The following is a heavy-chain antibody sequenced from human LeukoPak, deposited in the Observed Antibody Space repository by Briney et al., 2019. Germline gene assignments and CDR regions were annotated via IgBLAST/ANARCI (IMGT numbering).Heavy chain of an antibody. D-gene: IGHD3-10*01. CDR2: ISSSSGTI. CDR1: GFTFSSYS. V-gene: IGHV3-48*04. CDR3: ARGSMVLDY. Sequence: GGSLRLSCAASGFTFSSYSMNWVRQAPGKGLEWVSYISSSSGTIYYADTVKGRFTISRDNAKNSLYLQMNSLRAEDTAVYYCARGSMVLDYWGQGTLVTVSS. J-gene: IGHJ4*02.